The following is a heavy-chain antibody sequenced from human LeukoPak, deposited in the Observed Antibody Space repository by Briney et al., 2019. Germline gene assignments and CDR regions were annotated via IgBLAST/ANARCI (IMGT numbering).Heavy chain of an antibody. CDR2: INHSGST. J-gene: IGHJ4*02. D-gene: IGHD6-13*01. V-gene: IGHV4-34*01. CDR1: GGSFSGYY. CDR3: ARLIPGIAAAGIDY. Sequence: SETLSLTCAVYGGSFSGYYWSWIRQPPGKGLEWIGEINHSGSTNYNPSLKSRVTISVDTSKSQFSLKLSSVTAADTAVYYCARLIPGIAAAGIDYWGQGTLVTVSS.